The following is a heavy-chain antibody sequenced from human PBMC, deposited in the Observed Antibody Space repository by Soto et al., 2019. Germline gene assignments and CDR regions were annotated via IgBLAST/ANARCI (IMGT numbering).Heavy chain of an antibody. CDR3: ARSVSTIAARPDY. D-gene: IGHD6-6*01. Sequence: GASVKVSCRASGHTFTGYYMHWVRQAPGQGLEWMGWINPNSGDTNYAQKFQGRVTMTRDTSISTAYMELSKLRSDDTAVYYCARSVSTIAARPDYWGQGTLVTV. J-gene: IGHJ4*02. CDR2: INPNSGDT. CDR1: GHTFTGYY. V-gene: IGHV1-2*02.